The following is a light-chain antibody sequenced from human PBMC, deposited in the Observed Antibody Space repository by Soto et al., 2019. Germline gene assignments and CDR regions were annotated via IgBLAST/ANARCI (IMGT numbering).Light chain of an antibody. CDR1: SSNIGAGYD. CDR3: QSYDSRLSAHV. J-gene: IGLJ1*01. Sequence: QSVLTQPPSVSGAPGQRVTISCTGSSSNIGAGYDVHWYQQLPGTAPKLLIYGNSNRPSGVPDRFSGSKSGTSASLAITGLQAEDEADYYCQSYDSRLSAHVFGTGTKVTVL. CDR2: GNS. V-gene: IGLV1-40*01.